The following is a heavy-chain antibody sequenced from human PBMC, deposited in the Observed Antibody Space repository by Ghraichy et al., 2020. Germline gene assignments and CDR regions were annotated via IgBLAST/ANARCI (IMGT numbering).Heavy chain of an antibody. CDR1: GFTLTELC. D-gene: IGHD3-3*01. CDR3: ATDLRVLRVILGGLHPRWAFDV. CDR2: FDPEDGEA. Sequence: ASVKVSCKVFGFTLTELCIHWVRRSPGNGLEWVGGFDPEDGEAIYGHSFQGRVAMTEDTSADTAYMELNSLTSEDTAIYYCATDLRVLRVILGGLHPRWAFDVWGHGTMVTVSS. V-gene: IGHV1-24*01. J-gene: IGHJ3*01.